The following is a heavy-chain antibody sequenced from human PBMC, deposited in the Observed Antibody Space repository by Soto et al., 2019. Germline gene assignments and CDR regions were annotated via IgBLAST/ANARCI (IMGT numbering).Heavy chain of an antibody. CDR3: SRDLDSGYVRGGDYYYYGMDV. CDR2: IWYDGSNK. D-gene: IGHD5-12*01. J-gene: IGHJ6*02. CDR1: GFTFSSYG. V-gene: IGHV3-33*01. Sequence: GGSLRLSCAASGFTFSSYGMHWVRQAPGKGLEWVAVIWYDGSNKYYADSVKGRFTISRDNSKNTLYLQMNSLRAEDTAVYYCSRDLDSGYVRGGDYYYYGMDVWGQGTTVTVSS.